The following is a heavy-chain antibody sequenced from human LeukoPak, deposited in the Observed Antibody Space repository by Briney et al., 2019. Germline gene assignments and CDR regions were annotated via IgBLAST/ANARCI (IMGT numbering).Heavy chain of an antibody. CDR1: GGSFSDYY. J-gene: IGHJ4*02. CDR3: ARVESGYSYGPINY. CDR2: IYYSGST. Sequence: SETLSLTCAVSGGSFSDYYWAWFRQPPGKGLEWIGYIYYSGSTNYNPSLKSRVTISVDTSKNQFSLKVRSVTAEDRAVYYCARVESGYSYGPINYWGPGTLVTVSS. V-gene: IGHV4-59*01. D-gene: IGHD5-18*01.